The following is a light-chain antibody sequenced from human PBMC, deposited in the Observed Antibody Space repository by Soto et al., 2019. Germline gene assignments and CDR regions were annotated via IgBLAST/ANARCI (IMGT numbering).Light chain of an antibody. CDR2: DAS. CDR1: QSVSSY. CDR3: QQRSNWLT. Sequence: EIVLTQSPATLSLSPGERATLSCRASQSVSSYLAWYQQKPGQAPRLLIYDASNRATGIPARFSGSGSGTAFTATISRLAAEDVAVYYGQQRSNWLTFGGGTKVEIK. V-gene: IGKV3-11*01. J-gene: IGKJ4*01.